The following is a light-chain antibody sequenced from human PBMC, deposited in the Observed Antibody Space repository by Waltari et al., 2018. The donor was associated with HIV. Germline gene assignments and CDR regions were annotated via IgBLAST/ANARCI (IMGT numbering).Light chain of an antibody. J-gene: IGLJ2*01. CDR1: SLRSNS. CDR3: NSRDSSGNHVV. V-gene: IGLV3-19*01. CDR2: GAN. Sequence: SSELTQDPAVSVALGQTVRITCQGYSLRSNSSSWYQQKPRQAPVLVIFGANNRPSGIPDRFSGSSSGNTASLTITGTQAEDEADYYCNSRDSSGNHVVFGGGTKLTVL.